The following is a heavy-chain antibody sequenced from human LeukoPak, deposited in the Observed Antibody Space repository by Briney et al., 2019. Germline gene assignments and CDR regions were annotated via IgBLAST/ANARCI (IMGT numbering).Heavy chain of an antibody. J-gene: IGHJ1*01. V-gene: IGHV3-48*03. CDR3: AKDTISGTRGGYFQH. Sequence: GGCLRLSCAASGFTFSSYEMNWVRQDPGEGLGWVSYISSSGTIYYADSVKGRFTISRDNAKNSLYLQMNSLRAEDTAVYYCAKDTISGTRGGYFQHWGQGTLVTVSS. CDR2: ISSSGTI. D-gene: IGHD5-12*01. CDR1: GFTFSSYE.